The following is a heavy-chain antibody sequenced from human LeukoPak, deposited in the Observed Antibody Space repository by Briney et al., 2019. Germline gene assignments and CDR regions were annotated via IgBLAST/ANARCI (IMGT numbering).Heavy chain of an antibody. Sequence: SETLSLTCTVSGGSISSGDYYWSWIRQPPGKGLEGIGYIYYSGSTYYNPSLKSRVTISVDTSKNQFSLKLSSVTAADTAVYYCAREIGSGFPNDYWGQGTLVTVSS. CDR1: GGSISSGDYY. CDR2: IYYSGST. J-gene: IGHJ4*02. CDR3: AREIGSGFPNDY. D-gene: IGHD6-19*01. V-gene: IGHV4-30-4*08.